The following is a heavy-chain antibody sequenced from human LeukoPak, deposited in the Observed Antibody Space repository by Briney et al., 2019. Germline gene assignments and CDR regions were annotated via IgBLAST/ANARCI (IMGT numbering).Heavy chain of an antibody. CDR3: GKGYCSSTSCRFAP. Sequence: GGSLRLSCSASGFTFSSYALHWVRQAPGKGLEYVSAISSNGGSTYYADSVKGRFTISRDNSKNTLYLQMSSLRAEDTAVYYCGKGYCSSTSCRFAPWGKGTLVTVSS. CDR2: ISSNGGST. V-gene: IGHV3-64D*06. CDR1: GFTFSSYA. J-gene: IGHJ5*02. D-gene: IGHD2-2*01.